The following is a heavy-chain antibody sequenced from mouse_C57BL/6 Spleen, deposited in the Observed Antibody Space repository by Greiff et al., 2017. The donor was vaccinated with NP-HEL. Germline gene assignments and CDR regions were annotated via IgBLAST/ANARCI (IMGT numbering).Heavy chain of an antibody. D-gene: IGHD1-1*01. Sequence: EVQLQQSGAELVRPGASVKLSCTASGFNIKDYYMHWVKQRPEQGLEWIGRIDPEDGDTEYDPKFQGKATMTADTSSNTAYLQLSSLTSEDTAVYYCTTITTVVRSNYWGQGTTLTVSS. J-gene: IGHJ2*01. CDR1: GFNIKDYY. CDR2: IDPEDGDT. V-gene: IGHV14-1*01. CDR3: TTITTVVRSNY.